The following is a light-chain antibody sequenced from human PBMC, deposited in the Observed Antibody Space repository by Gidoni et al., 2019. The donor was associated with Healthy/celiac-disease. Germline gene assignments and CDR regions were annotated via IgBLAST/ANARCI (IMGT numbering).Light chain of an antibody. CDR2: GNS. V-gene: IGLV1-40*01. J-gene: IGLJ2*01. Sequence: SVLTQPPSVSGAPGQRVTISCTGSSSNIGAGYDVHWYQQLPGTAPKLLIYGNSNRPSGVPDRFSGSKSGTSASRAITGLQAEDEADYYCQSYDSSLSGSDVVFGGGTKLTV. CDR3: QSYDSSLSGSDVV. CDR1: SSNIGAGYD.